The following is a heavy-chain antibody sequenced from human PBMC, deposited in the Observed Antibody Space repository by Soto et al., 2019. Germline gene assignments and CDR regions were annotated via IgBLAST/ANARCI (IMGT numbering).Heavy chain of an antibody. D-gene: IGHD3-22*01. J-gene: IGHJ4*02. CDR1: GYSFDRYG. Sequence: ASVKVSCKASGYSFDRYGISWVRQAPGQRPEWMGWISADNGDTRFSQKVQGRLTLTTDTSTNTAYMDLRRLTSDDTAVYYCARDRSYYYETSGYPFDYWGQGTQVTVSS. CDR3: ARDRSYYYETSGYPFDY. V-gene: IGHV1-18*01. CDR2: ISADNGDT.